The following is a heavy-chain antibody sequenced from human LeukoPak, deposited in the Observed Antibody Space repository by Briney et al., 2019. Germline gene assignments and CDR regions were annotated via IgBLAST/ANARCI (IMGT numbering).Heavy chain of an antibody. CDR2: IIPTFGTA. D-gene: IGHD6-19*01. CDR1: GYTFTSYA. J-gene: IGHJ4*02. V-gene: IGHV1-69*13. Sequence: ASVKVSCKASGYTFTSYAISWVRQAPGQGLEWMGGIIPTFGTANYAQKFQGRVTITADESTSTAYMELSSLRSEDTAVYYCARGGFERSGWYLSHFDYWGQGTLVTVSS. CDR3: ARGGFERSGWYLSHFDY.